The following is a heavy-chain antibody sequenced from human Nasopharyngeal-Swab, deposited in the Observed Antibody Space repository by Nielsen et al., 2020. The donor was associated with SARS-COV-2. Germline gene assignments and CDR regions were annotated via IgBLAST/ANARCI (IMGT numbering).Heavy chain of an antibody. J-gene: IGHJ5*02. CDR2: INAGNGHT. Sequence: ASVKVSCKASGYTFTIDAVHWVRQAPGQRLEWMAWINAGNGHTESSQNFQGRVTITTDTTASTTYMDLSSLTPEDTAVYYCARGRDGVTLRFDLWGQGTLVTVSS. CDR1: GYTFTIDA. CDR3: ARGRDGVTLRFDL. D-gene: IGHD5-24*01. V-gene: IGHV1-3*01.